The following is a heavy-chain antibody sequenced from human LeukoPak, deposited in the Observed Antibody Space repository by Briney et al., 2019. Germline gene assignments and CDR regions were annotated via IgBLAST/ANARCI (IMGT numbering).Heavy chain of an antibody. CDR1: GFTFSSYA. CDR2: ISSSSSYI. D-gene: IGHD3-16*02. J-gene: IGHJ4*02. CDR3: ARDAPGGVIVPFDY. Sequence: GGSLRLSCAASGFTFSSYAMSWVRQAPGKGLEWVSSISSSSSYIYYADSVKGRFTISRDNAKNSLYLQMSSLRAEDTAVYYCARDAPGGVIVPFDYWGQGTLVTVSS. V-gene: IGHV3-21*01.